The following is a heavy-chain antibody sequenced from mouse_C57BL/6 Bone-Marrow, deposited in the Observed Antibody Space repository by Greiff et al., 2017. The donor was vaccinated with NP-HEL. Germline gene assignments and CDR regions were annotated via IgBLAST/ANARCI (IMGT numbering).Heavy chain of an antibody. V-gene: IGHV1-76*01. CDR2: IYPGSGNT. CDR3: ARGVTTVVGYYFDY. J-gene: IGHJ2*01. CDR1: GYTFTDYY. Sequence: VKVVESGAELVRPGASVKLSCKASGYTFTDYYINWVKQRPGQGLEWIARIYPGSGNTYYNEKFKGKATLTAEKSSSTAYMQLSSLTSEDSAVYFCARGVTTVVGYYFDYWGQGTTLTVSS. D-gene: IGHD1-1*01.